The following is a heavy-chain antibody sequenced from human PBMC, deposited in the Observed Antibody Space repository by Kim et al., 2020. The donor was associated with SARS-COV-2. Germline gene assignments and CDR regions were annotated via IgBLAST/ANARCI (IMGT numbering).Heavy chain of an antibody. CDR2: FDPEDGET. Sequence: ASVKVSCKVSGYTLTELSMHWVRQAPGKGLEWMGGFDPEDGETIYAQKFQGRVTMTEDTSTDTAYMELSSLRSEDTAVYYCATLIAAAGTNWFDPWGQGTLVTVSS. V-gene: IGHV1-24*01. CDR3: ATLIAAAGTNWFDP. J-gene: IGHJ5*02. D-gene: IGHD6-13*01. CDR1: GYTLTELS.